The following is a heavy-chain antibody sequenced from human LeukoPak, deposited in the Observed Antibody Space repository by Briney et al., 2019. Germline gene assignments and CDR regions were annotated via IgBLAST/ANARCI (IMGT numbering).Heavy chain of an antibody. V-gene: IGHV1-69*05. D-gene: IGHD3-16*01. Sequence: GASVKVSCKASGGTFSSYAISWVRQAPGQGLEWMGGIIPIFGTANYAQKFQGRVTITTDESTSTAYMELSSLRSEDTAVYYCARADSRSGMMYYFDYWGQGTLVTVSS. J-gene: IGHJ4*02. CDR3: ARADSRSGMMYYFDY. CDR2: IIPIFGTA. CDR1: GGTFSSYA.